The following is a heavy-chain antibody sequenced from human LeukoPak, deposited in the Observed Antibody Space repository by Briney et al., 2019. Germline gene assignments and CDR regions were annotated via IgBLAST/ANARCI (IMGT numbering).Heavy chain of an antibody. CDR1: NVSISSGSQY. D-gene: IGHD5-18*01. Sequence: SETLSLTCTVSNVSISSGSQYWNWIRQPAGKGLEWIGRIYAGGRSNYSPSLRSRVTISVDTSKNQFSLRLSSVTATDTGVYYCARLMGRGYSYGTGGYYYYYMDVWGKGNTVTVSS. CDR2: IYAGGRS. V-gene: IGHV4-61*02. CDR3: ARLMGRGYSYGTGGYYYYYMDV. J-gene: IGHJ6*03.